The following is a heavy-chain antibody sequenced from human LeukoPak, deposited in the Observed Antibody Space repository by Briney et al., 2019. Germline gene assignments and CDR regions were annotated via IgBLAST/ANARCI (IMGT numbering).Heavy chain of an antibody. CDR1: GFTVSRNY. V-gene: IGHV3-53*01. CDR2: IYSGGST. CDR3: AKDSSGNLRDY. Sequence: GGSLRLSCAASGFTVSRNYMSWVRQAPGKGLEWVSVIYSGGSTDYADSVKGRFTISRDNSKNTLYLQMNSLRAEDTAVYYCAKDSSGNLRDYWGQGTLITVSS. J-gene: IGHJ4*02. D-gene: IGHD3-10*01.